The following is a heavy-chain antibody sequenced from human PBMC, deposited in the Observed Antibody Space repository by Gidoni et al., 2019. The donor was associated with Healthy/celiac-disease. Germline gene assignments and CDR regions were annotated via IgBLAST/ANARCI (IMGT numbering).Heavy chain of an antibody. CDR3: ASSSLKLGYCSGGSCYSLGSGGRGYFDY. J-gene: IGHJ4*02. CDR2: INHSGST. D-gene: IGHD2-15*01. Sequence: QVQLQQWGAGLLKPSETLSLTCAVYGGSLSVSSWSWTGLPPGKGLEWIGEINHSGSTNYNPSLKSRVTISVDTSKNQFSLKLSSVTAADTAVYYCASSSLKLGYCSGGSCYSLGSGGRGYFDYWGQGTLVTVSS. CDR1: GGSLSVSS. V-gene: IGHV4-34*01.